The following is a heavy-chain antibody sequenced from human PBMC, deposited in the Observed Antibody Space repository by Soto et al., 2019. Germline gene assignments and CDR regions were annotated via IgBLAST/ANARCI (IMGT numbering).Heavy chain of an antibody. Sequence: GGSLRLSCAASGFTFSSYGMHWVRQAPGKGLEWVAVISYDGSNKYYADSVKGRFTISRDNSKNTLYLQMNSLRAEDTAVYYCAKDLLKDSSGWYVRYYYYYGMDVWGQGTTVTVSS. CDR1: GFTFSSYG. V-gene: IGHV3-30*18. J-gene: IGHJ6*02. CDR2: ISYDGSNK. D-gene: IGHD6-19*01. CDR3: AKDLLKDSSGWYVRYYYYYGMDV.